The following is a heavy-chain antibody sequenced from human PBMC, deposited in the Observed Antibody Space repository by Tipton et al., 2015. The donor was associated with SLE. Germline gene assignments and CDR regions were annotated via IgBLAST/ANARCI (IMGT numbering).Heavy chain of an antibody. CDR3: AKDPGRYYDFWSGYPY. V-gene: IGHV3-23*01. J-gene: IGHJ4*02. D-gene: IGHD3-3*01. CDR1: GFTFSSYA. Sequence: SLRLSCAASGFTFSSYAMSWVCQAPGKGLEWVSAISGSGGSTYYADSVKGRFTISRDNSKNTLFLQMNSLRAEDTAVYYCAKDPGRYYDFWSGYPYWGQGTLVTVSS. CDR2: ISGSGGST.